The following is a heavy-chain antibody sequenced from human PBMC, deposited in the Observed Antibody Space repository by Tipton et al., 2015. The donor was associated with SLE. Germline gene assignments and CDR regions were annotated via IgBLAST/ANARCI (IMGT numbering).Heavy chain of an antibody. CDR1: GFTFSSYG. J-gene: IGHJ4*02. CDR3: AKDGMLEFSGSHHLDY. CDR2: IRYDGSGK. V-gene: IGHV3-30*02. Sequence: SLRLSCAASGFTFSSYGMYWVRQAPGKGLEGGAFIRYDGSGKYYADSVKGRFTISRDNSRNMLHLQMNSLRAEGTAVYYCAKDGMLEFSGSHHLDYWGQGTLVTVPS. D-gene: IGHD1-26*01.